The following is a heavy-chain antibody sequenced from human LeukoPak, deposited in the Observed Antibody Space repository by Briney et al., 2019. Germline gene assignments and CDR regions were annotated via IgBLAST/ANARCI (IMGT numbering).Heavy chain of an antibody. J-gene: IGHJ3*01. D-gene: IGHD3-22*01. Sequence: GGSLRLSCAASGFTFSDYALSWVRQAPGKGLEWVAVIWYDGSNKYYADSVKGRFTISRDNSKNTLYLQMNSLRAEDTAVYYCARVYSSGYFDWGQGTMVTVSS. V-gene: IGHV3-33*08. CDR2: IWYDGSNK. CDR1: GFTFSDYA. CDR3: ARVYSSGYFD.